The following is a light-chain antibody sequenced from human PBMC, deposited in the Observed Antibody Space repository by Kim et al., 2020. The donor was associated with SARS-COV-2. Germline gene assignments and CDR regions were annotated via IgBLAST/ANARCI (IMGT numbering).Light chain of an antibody. CDR1: QSVSSY. J-gene: IGKJ2*01. CDR3: QQRSNWPPMYT. Sequence: EIVLTQSPATLSLSPGERATLSCRASQSVSSYLAWYQQKPGQAPRLLIYDASNRATGIPARFSGSGSGTDFTLTISSLEPEDFAVYYCQQRSNWPPMYTFGQENKLEI. V-gene: IGKV3-11*01. CDR2: DAS.